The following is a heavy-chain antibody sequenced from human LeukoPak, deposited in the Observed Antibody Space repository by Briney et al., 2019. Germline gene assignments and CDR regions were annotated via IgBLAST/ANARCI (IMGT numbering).Heavy chain of an antibody. CDR3: AKSEDIVVVPTTKNYYYYGMDV. Sequence: PGGPLRLSCAASGFTFSSYAMSWVRQAPGKGLEWVSAISGSGGSTYYADSVKGRFTISRDNSKNTLYLQMNSLRAEDTAVYYCAKSEDIVVVPTTKNYYYYGMDVWGQGTTVTVSS. CDR2: ISGSGGST. V-gene: IGHV3-23*01. J-gene: IGHJ6*02. D-gene: IGHD2-2*01. CDR1: GFTFSSYA.